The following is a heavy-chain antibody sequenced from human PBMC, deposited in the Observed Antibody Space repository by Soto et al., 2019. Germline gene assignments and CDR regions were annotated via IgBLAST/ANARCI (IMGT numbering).Heavy chain of an antibody. D-gene: IGHD2-15*01. CDR2: INHSGST. CDR1: GGSFSGYY. Sequence: QVQLQQWGAGLLKPSETLSLTCAVYGGSFSGYYWSWIRQPPGKGLEWIGEINHSGSTNYNPSLKSRVHISVDTAKDPFSLKLSSVTAADPAVYYCARGGDCSGGSCYSHAFDIWGQGTMVTVSS. V-gene: IGHV4-34*01. CDR3: ARGGDCSGGSCYSHAFDI. J-gene: IGHJ3*02.